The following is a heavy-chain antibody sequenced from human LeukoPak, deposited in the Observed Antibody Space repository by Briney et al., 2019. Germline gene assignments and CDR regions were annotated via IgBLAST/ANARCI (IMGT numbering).Heavy chain of an antibody. D-gene: IGHD3-22*01. Sequence: SETLSLTCTVSGGSISSDSYYWAWIRQRPGKGLEWIASIYYSGSTYYNPSLKSRVTISVDTSRNQFSLKLSSVTAADTAVYYCARVGDSSDWFDPWGQGTLVTVSS. CDR2: IYYSGST. V-gene: IGHV4-39*07. CDR1: GGSISSDSYY. J-gene: IGHJ5*02. CDR3: ARVGDSSDWFDP.